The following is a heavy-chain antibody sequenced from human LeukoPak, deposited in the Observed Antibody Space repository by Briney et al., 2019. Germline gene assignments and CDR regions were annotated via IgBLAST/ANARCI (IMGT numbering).Heavy chain of an antibody. CDR2: IYSGGST. Sequence: PGGSLRLSCAASGFTVSSNYMSWVRQAPGKGLEWVSVIYSGGSTYYADSVKGRFTISRHNSKNTLYLQMNSLRAEDTAVYYCARDLSVRGVTVVGYWGQGTLVTVSS. J-gene: IGHJ4*02. CDR3: ARDLSVRGVTVVGY. D-gene: IGHD3-10*02. V-gene: IGHV3-53*04. CDR1: GFTVSSNY.